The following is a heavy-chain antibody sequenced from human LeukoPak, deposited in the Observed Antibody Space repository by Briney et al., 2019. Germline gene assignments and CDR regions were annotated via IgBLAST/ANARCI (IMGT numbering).Heavy chain of an antibody. CDR1: GGSISSSYSY. J-gene: IGHJ4*02. V-gene: IGHV4-39*07. D-gene: IGHD1-14*01. CDR2: IYYSGST. CDR3: ATDRRSPLTHFDY. Sequence: SETLSLTCTVSGGSISSSYSYWGWIRQPPGKGLEWIGNIYYSGSTYYSPSLTSRVTVSVDTSENQFSLKLNSVTAADTAVYYCATDRRSPLTHFDYWGQGTLVTVSS.